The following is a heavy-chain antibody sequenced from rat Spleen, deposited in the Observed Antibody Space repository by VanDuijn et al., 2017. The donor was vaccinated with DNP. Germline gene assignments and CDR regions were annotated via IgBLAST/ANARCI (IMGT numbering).Heavy chain of an antibody. CDR1: GFTFSNYG. V-gene: IGHV5S13*01. CDR3: ARGWEGYFDY. J-gene: IGHJ2*01. CDR2: ISTGGGNT. D-gene: IGHD1-11*01. Sequence: EVQLVESGGGLVQPGRSLKLSCAASGFTFSNYGMHWIRQAPTKGLEWVAAISTGGGNTYYRDSVKGRFTISRDNAKSTLYLQMDSLRSEDTATYYCARGWEGYFDYWGQGVMVTVSS.